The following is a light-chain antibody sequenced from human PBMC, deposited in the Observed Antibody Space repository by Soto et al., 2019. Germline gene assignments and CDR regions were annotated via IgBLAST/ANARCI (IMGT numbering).Light chain of an antibody. J-gene: IGKJ1*01. CDR2: GAS. Sequence: DIQMTQSPSSLSASVGDRVTISCRASQGIRSDLGWYQQRPGKAPKRLIYGASTLQSGVPSRFSGSGSGTEFTLTISSLQPEDFATYYCLQQNTYPWTFGQGTKVEIK. CDR3: LQQNTYPWT. CDR1: QGIRSD. V-gene: IGKV1-17*01.